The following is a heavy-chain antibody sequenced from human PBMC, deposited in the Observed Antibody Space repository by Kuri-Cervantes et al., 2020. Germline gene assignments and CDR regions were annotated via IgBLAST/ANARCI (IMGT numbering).Heavy chain of an antibody. Sequence: ASVKVSCKASGYTFTSYYMHWVRQAPGQGLEWMGIINPSSGSTSYAQKFQGRVTMTTDTSTSTAYMELRSLRSDDTAVYYCARDLVPAARSPVAEAYWGQGTLVTVSS. V-gene: IGHV1-46*01. CDR3: ARDLVPAARSPVAEAY. J-gene: IGHJ4*02. CDR2: INPSSGST. CDR1: GYTFTSYY. D-gene: IGHD2-2*01.